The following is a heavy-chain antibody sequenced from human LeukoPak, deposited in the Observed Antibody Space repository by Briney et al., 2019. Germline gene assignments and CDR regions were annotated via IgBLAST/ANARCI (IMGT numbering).Heavy chain of an antibody. Sequence: PGGSLRLSCAASRFTFSSYWMHWVRQAPGKGLVWVSRINRDGSTTTYADSVKGRFTVSRDNAKNTLYLQMNSLRAEDTAVYYCTRDGGYYGSGTGAFDIWGQGTMVTVSS. CDR3: TRDGGYYGSGTGAFDI. D-gene: IGHD3-10*01. CDR2: INRDGSTT. J-gene: IGHJ3*02. V-gene: IGHV3-74*01. CDR1: RFTFSSYW.